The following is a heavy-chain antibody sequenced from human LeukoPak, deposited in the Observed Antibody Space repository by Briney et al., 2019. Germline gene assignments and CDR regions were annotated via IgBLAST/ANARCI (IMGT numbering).Heavy chain of an antibody. V-gene: IGHV4-39*01. CDR3: ARFGERITAFDI. J-gene: IGHJ3*02. D-gene: IGHD3-16*01. Sequence: SETLSLTCTVSGGSISSSSYYWGWIRQPPGKGLEWIGSIYYSGSTYYNPSLESRVTISVDTSKNQFSLKLSSVTAADTAVYYCARFGERITAFDIWGQGTMVTVSS. CDR2: IYYSGST. CDR1: GGSISSSSYY.